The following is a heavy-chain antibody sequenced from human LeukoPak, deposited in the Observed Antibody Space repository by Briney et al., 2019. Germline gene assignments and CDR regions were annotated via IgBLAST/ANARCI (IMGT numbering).Heavy chain of an antibody. Sequence: GGSLKLSCAASELTFSNFAMTWVRQAPGEGLDWVSVISGNGGTTYYADSVKGRFTISRDNSKNTLYLQMNSLRADDSAVYYCARESPVFDSWGQGTLVTVSS. CDR2: ISGNGGTT. J-gene: IGHJ4*02. CDR1: ELTFSNFA. CDR3: ARESPVFDS. V-gene: IGHV3-23*01.